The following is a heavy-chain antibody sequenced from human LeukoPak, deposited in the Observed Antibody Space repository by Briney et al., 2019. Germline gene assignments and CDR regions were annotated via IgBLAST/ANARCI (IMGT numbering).Heavy chain of an antibody. D-gene: IGHD2-2*02. CDR1: GYTFTGYY. CDR2: INPNSGGT. CDR3: ARGPTRDIVVVPAAIGPIYGMDV. J-gene: IGHJ6*02. Sequence: ASVEVSCKASGYTFTGYYMHWVRQAPGQGLEWMGWINPNSGGTNYAQKFQGRVTMTRDTSIRTAYMALSRMRADDTAVYYWARGPTRDIVVVPAAIGPIYGMDVWGQGTTVTVSS. V-gene: IGHV1-2*02.